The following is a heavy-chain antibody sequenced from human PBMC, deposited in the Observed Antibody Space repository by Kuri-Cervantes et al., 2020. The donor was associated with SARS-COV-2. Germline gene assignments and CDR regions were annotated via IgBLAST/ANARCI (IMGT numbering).Heavy chain of an antibody. CDR1: GGPFSDVY. J-gene: IGHJ5*02. D-gene: IGHD4-17*01. CDR3: ARRGLRPANWFDP. V-gene: IGHV4-4*07. Sequence: SQTLSLTCAVSGGPFSDVYWSWIRQPAGKGLEWIGRIYTSGSTNYNPSLKSRVTISVDRSKNNFSLSLTSVTAADTAIYYCARRGLRPANWFDPWGQGILVTVSS. CDR2: IYTSGST.